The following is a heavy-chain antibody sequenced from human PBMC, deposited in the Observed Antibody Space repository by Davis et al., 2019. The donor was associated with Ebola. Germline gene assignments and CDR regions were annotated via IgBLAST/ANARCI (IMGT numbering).Heavy chain of an antibody. D-gene: IGHD3-10*01. V-gene: IGHV4-59*08. Sequence: MPSETLSLTCAVYGGSFSTYYWSWIRQPPGKGLEWLGYLYYTGSTNYNPSLKSRVTMSVDTSKNQFSLELTSVTAADTAVYYCARRGTSSWSGGYFAYWGQGTLVTVSS. J-gene: IGHJ4*02. CDR3: ARRGTSSWSGGYFAY. CDR2: LYYTGST. CDR1: GGSFSTYY.